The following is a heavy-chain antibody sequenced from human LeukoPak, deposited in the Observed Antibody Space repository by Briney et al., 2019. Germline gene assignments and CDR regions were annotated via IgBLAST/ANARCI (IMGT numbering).Heavy chain of an antibody. D-gene: IGHD6-19*01. CDR1: GFRVSSNY. V-gene: IGHV3-53*01. CDR3: ARGMKYSTGWYYMDV. J-gene: IGHJ6*03. Sequence: GGSLRLSCAASGFRVSSNYMNWVRQAPGKGLEWVSVIYSGGSTYYADSVKGRFTISRDNSKNKLYLQMNSLGAEDTAVYYCARGMKYSTGWYYMDVWGKGTTVTISS. CDR2: IYSGGST.